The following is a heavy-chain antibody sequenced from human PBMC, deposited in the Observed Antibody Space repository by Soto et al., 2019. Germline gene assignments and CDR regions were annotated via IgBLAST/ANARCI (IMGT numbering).Heavy chain of an antibody. J-gene: IGHJ5*02. V-gene: IGHV3-13*01. Sequence: RGSLRLCCSASVFTFSTYDMHWFRQATGKGLEWVSAIGTIRDTYYLDSVKGRFTISRENAKNSVYLQMNSLRAGDTAVYYCARGRSNQYESSPPPKFDPWGRGTLVTVS. D-gene: IGHD2-8*01. CDR3: ARGRSNQYESSPPPKFDP. CDR2: IGTIRDT. CDR1: VFTFSTYD.